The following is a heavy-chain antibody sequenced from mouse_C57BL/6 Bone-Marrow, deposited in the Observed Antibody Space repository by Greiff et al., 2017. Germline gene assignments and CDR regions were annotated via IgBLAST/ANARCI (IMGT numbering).Heavy chain of an antibody. CDR2: IHPNSGGT. J-gene: IGHJ3*01. V-gene: IGHV1-72*01. CDR3: ARPRGAQATWFAY. D-gene: IGHD3-2*02. Sequence: QVQLKQPGAELVKPGASVKLSCKASGYTFTSYWMHWVKQRPGRGLEWIGRIHPNSGGTKYNEKFKSKATLTVDKPSSTAYMQLSSLTSEDSAVYYCARPRGAQATWFAYWGQGTLVTVSA. CDR1: GYTFTSYW.